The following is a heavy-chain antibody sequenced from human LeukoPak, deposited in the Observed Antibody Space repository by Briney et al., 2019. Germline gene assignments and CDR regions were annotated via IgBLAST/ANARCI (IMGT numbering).Heavy chain of an antibody. CDR3: VKPYSGTYDREYYFDY. J-gene: IGHJ4*02. D-gene: IGHD1-26*01. Sequence: QAGGSLRLSCSASGFTFSNYNTYWVRQAPGKGLEYVSAITTNGGSTYYADSVKGRFTISRDNSKNTLFLQMSSLSAEDTAVYYCVKPYSGTYDREYYFDYWGQGTLVTVSS. CDR1: GFTFSNYN. V-gene: IGHV3-64D*06. CDR2: ITTNGGST.